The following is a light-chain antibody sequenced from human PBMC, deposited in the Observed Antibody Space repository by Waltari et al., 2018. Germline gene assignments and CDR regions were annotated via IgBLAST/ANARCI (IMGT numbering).Light chain of an antibody. J-gene: IGKJ1*01. CDR3: QQYSSYLRT. CDR1: QSVSHW. CDR2: KAC. Sequence: DVQKTQSPSTVAASEEARVTVTCWARQSVSHWVTCYKQKPGKAPKVLIYKACNLERGVPSRFSGSGSGTEVILTNSSLLPDEFATYYCQQYSSYLRTLGQGTKVEIQ. V-gene: IGKV1-5*03.